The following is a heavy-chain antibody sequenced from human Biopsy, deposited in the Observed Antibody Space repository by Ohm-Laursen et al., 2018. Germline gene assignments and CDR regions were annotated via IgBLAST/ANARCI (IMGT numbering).Heavy chain of an antibody. CDR1: GGYISSYQ. V-gene: IGHV4-59*01. D-gene: IGHD6-25*01. CDR2: LYNTGGT. Sequence: SDTLSLTCTVSGGYISSYQWTWIRQPPGKGLEWIGYLYNTGGTNYNPSLKSRVTISVDTSKNQFSLKLRSVTAADTAVYYCAREAAIIDPRTRAFDYWGQGTLVTVSS. CDR3: AREAAIIDPRTRAFDY. J-gene: IGHJ4*02.